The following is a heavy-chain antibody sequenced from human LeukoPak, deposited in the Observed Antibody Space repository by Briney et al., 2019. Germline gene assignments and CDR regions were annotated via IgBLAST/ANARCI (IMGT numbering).Heavy chain of an antibody. Sequence: GGSLRLSCAASGVTFSSYAMSWVRQAPGKGLEWVSAISGSGGSTYYADSVKGRFTISRDNSKNTLYLQMNSLRAEDTAVYYCAIIFTAATYDYWGQGTLVTVSS. J-gene: IGHJ4*02. V-gene: IGHV3-23*01. CDR1: GVTFSSYA. D-gene: IGHD3-16*02. CDR3: AIIFTAATYDY. CDR2: ISGSGGST.